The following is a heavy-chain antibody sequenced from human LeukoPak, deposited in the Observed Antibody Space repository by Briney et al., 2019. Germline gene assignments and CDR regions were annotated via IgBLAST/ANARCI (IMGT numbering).Heavy chain of an antibody. V-gene: IGHV4-59*01. CDR3: ARVNYDSSGYPLPYWYFDL. D-gene: IGHD3-22*01. CDR1: GGSISSYY. J-gene: IGHJ2*01. Sequence: SETLSLTCSVSGGSISSYYWNWIRQPPGKGLEWIGYIYSSGSTNYNPSLKSRVTISVDTSKNQFSLKLSSVTAADTAVYYCARVNYDSSGYPLPYWYFDLWGRGTLVTVSS. CDR2: IYSSGST.